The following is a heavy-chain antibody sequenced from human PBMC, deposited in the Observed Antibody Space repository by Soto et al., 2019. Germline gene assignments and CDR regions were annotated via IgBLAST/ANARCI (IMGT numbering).Heavy chain of an antibody. D-gene: IGHD6-19*01. CDR1: GFTFSGST. CDR2: IPSKTHTYAT. V-gene: IGHV3-73*02. Sequence: EVQLVESGGGLVQPGGSLKLSCAASGFTFSGSTIHWVRQTSGKGLEWVGRIPSKTHTYATAYAASVKGRFTISRDDSKNTAYLQMNSLKTEETAVYYCARQHLDVPVASAIDYWGQGTLVTVSS. J-gene: IGHJ4*02. CDR3: ARQHLDVPVASAIDY.